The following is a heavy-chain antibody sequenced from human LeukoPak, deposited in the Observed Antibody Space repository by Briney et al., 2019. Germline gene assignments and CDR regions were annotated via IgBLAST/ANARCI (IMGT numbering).Heavy chain of an antibody. J-gene: IGHJ4*02. CDR2: IYHTGRT. CDR1: DYSIIDGHY. D-gene: IGHD6-19*01. CDR3: ARGPLSISVAGWYAAH. Sequence: SETLSLTCALSDYSIIDGHYWGWIRQPPGKGLEWIGTIYHTGRTDYNSSLKSRVSMSVDTSKNQFSLRLTSMTAADTAVYYCARGPLSISVAGWYAAHWGQGTLVIVSS. V-gene: IGHV4-38-2*01.